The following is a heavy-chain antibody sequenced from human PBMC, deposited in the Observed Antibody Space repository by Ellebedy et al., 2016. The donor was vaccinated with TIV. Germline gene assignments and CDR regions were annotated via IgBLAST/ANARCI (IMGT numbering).Heavy chain of an antibody. V-gene: IGHV4-34*01. Sequence: MPSETLSLTCAVYGGSFSGYYWSWIRQPPEKGLEWIGEINHSGSTNYNPSLKSRVTISVETPKNQFSLKLSSVTAADTAVYYCARQSHPYQTRTDAFDIWGQGTMVTVSS. CDR3: ARQSHPYQTRTDAFDI. J-gene: IGHJ3*02. CDR1: GGSFSGYY. CDR2: INHSGST. D-gene: IGHD1/OR15-1a*01.